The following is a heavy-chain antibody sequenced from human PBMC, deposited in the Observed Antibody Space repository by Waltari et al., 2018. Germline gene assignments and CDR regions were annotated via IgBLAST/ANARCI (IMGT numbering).Heavy chain of an antibody. V-gene: IGHV4-38-2*01. J-gene: IGHJ4*02. CDR3: ARPAPGIAAAFDY. CDR2: IYHSGST. Sequence: QVQLQESGPGLVKPSETLSLTCGVSGYSISSGYYWGWIRQPPGKGLEWIGSIYHSGSTYYNPSLKSRVTISVDTSKNQFSLKLSSVTAADTAVYYCARPAPGIAAAFDYWGQGTLVTVSS. CDR1: GYSISSGYY. D-gene: IGHD6-13*01.